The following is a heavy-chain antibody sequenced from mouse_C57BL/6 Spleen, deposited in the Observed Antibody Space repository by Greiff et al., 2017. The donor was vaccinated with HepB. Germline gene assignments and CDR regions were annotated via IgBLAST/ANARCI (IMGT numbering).Heavy chain of an antibody. CDR3: ARGGDGYYRNFDV. CDR2: INYDGSST. V-gene: IGHV5-16*01. J-gene: IGHJ1*03. Sequence: EVHLVESEGGLVQPGSSMKLSCTASGFTFSDYYMAWVRQVPEKGLEWVANINYDGSSTYYLDSLKSRFIISRDNAKNILYLQMSSLKSEDTATYYCARGGDGYYRNFDVWGTGTTVTVSS. D-gene: IGHD2-3*01. CDR1: GFTFSDYY.